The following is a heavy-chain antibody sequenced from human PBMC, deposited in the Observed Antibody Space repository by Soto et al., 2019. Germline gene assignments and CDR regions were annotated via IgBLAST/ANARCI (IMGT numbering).Heavy chain of an antibody. CDR3: VKSRGAAAAKFGY. CDR2: VSSNGGST. J-gene: IGHJ4*02. V-gene: IGHV3-64D*06. D-gene: IGHD6-13*01. CDR1: GFTFSNYA. Sequence: GGSLRLSCSASGFTFSNYAMHWVRQAPGKGLESVSAVSSNGGSTFYADSVKGRFTISRDNSKNALYLQMSSLRAEDTAVYYCVKSRGAAAAKFGYWGQGTLVTVSS.